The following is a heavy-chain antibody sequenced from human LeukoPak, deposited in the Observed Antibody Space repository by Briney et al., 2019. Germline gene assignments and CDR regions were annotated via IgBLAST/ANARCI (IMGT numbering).Heavy chain of an antibody. CDR3: ARFGGDDYGDYFDY. CDR2: IYYSGST. CDR1: GGSISSGDYY. Sequence: PSETLSLTCTVSGGSISSGDYYWSWIRQPPGKGLAWIGYIYYSGSTYYNPSLKSRVTISVDTSKNQFSLKLSSVTAADTAVYYCARFGGDDYGDYFDYWGQGTLVTVSS. J-gene: IGHJ4*02. V-gene: IGHV4-30-4*01. D-gene: IGHD4-17*01.